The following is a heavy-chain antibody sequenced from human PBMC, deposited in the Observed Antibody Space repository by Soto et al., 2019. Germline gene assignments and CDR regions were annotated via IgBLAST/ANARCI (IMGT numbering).Heavy chain of an antibody. V-gene: IGHV1-46*03. J-gene: IGHJ6*02. CDR1: GYTFTSYY. D-gene: IGHD6-19*01. Sequence: ASVKVSCKASGYTFTSYYMHWVRQAPGQGLEWMGIINPSGGSTSYAQKFQGRVTMTRDTSTSTVYMELSSLRSEDTAVYYCARHGGRGSSGYVGVDYGMDVWGQGTTVTVSS. CDR2: INPSGGST. CDR3: ARHGGRGSSGYVGVDYGMDV.